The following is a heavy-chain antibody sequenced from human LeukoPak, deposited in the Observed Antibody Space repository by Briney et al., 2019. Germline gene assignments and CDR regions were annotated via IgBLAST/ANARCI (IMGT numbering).Heavy chain of an antibody. D-gene: IGHD3/OR15-3a*01. V-gene: IGHV4-34*01. CDR1: GGSFSGYY. CDR3: ARQDWTFDY. Sequence: PSETLSLTCAVYGGSFSGYYWSWIRQPPGKGLEWIVSIYRSGSTYYNPSLKSRVTISVDTSKNQFSLELSSVTAADTAVYYCARQDWTFDYWGQGTLVTVSS. CDR2: IYRSGST. J-gene: IGHJ4*02.